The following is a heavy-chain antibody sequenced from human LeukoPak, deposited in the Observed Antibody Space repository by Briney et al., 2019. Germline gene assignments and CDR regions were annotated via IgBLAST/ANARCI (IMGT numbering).Heavy chain of an antibody. V-gene: IGHV3-21*01. CDR2: ISSSSSYI. CDR1: GFTFSSYS. J-gene: IGHJ3*02. Sequence: GGSLRLSCAASGFTFSSYSMNWVRQAPGKGLEWVSSISSSSSYIYYADSVKGRFTISRDNAKNSLYLQMNSLRAEDTAVYYCAREGYDILTGDAFDIWGQGTMVTVPS. CDR3: AREGYDILTGDAFDI. D-gene: IGHD3-9*01.